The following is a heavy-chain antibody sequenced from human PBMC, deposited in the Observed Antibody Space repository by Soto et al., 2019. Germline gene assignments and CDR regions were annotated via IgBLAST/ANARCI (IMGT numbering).Heavy chain of an antibody. J-gene: IGHJ6*02. CDR1: GGSFSGYY. Sequence: PSETLSLTCAVYGGSFSGYYWSWIRQPPGKGLEWIGEINHSGSTNYNPSLKSRVTITIDTSKNQFSLKLSSVTAADTVVFYFARLTYYDFWSGYYVYYYGMDVWGQGTTVTVSS. CDR3: ARLTYYDFWSGYYVYYYGMDV. V-gene: IGHV4-34*01. D-gene: IGHD3-3*01. CDR2: INHSGST.